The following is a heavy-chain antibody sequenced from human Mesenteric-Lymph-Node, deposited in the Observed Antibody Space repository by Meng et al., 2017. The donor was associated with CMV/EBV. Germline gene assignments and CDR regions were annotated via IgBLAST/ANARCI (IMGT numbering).Heavy chain of an antibody. J-gene: IGHJ4*02. Sequence: SGGSVSNGDNSWSWVRQPPGRGLELLGYIFYTGRNYYNPSLKGRVTMSMDRSKNQFSLKLTSVTAADTAVYYCANDYGSGSYRFDYWGQGTLVTVSS. CDR3: ANDYGSGSYRFDY. D-gene: IGHD3-10*01. V-gene: IGHV4-30-2*01. CDR2: IFYTGRN. CDR1: GGSVSNGDNS.